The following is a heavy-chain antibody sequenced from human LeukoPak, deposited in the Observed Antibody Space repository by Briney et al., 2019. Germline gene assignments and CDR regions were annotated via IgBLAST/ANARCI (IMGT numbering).Heavy chain of an antibody. CDR1: GYTFTSNY. CDR2: IYPRDGST. V-gene: IGHV1-46*01. J-gene: IGHJ4*02. D-gene: IGHD3-22*01. Sequence: ASVKVSCKASGYTFTSNYIHWVRQAPGQGLEWMGMIYPRDGSTSYAQKFQGRVTVTRDTSTSTVHMELSGLRAEDTAVYYCAKNGGITMIVVVISFDYWGQGTLVTVSS. CDR3: AKNGGITMIVVVISFDY.